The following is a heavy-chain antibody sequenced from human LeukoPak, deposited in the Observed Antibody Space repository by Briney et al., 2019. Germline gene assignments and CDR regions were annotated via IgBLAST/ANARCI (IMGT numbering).Heavy chain of an antibody. CDR1: GGSISSGSYY. D-gene: IGHD3-22*01. V-gene: IGHV4-61*02. J-gene: IGHJ5*02. Sequence: SETLSLTCTVSGGSISSGSYYWSWIRQPAGRGLEWIGRIYTSGSTNYNPSLKSRVTISVDTYKNQFSLKLSSVTAADTAVYYCAREGHDYYDSSGYYGRNWFDPWGQGTLVTVSS. CDR3: AREGHDYYDSSGYYGRNWFDP. CDR2: IYTSGST.